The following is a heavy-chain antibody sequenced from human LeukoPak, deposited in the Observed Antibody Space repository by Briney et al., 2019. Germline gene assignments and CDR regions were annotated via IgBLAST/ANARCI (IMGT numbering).Heavy chain of an antibody. CDR1: GFTFSSYS. CDR3: ARQWSLDAFDI. D-gene: IGHD6-19*01. V-gene: IGHV3-21*01. CDR2: ISSSSSYI. J-gene: IGHJ3*02. Sequence: GGSLRLSCAASGFTFSSYSMSWVRQAPGKGLGWVSSISSSSSYIYYADSVKGRFTISRDNAKNSLYLQMNSLRAEDTAVYYCARQWSLDAFDIWGQGTMVTASS.